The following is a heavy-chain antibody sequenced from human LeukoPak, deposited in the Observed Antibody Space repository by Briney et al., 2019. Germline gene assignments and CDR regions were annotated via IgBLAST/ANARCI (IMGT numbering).Heavy chain of an antibody. CDR1: GYTFHNYY. Sequence: WASVKGSFKASGYTFHNYYMYWVRQAPGQGLEWMGMINPSGGGTSYAQKFQGRVTMTRDTSTRTVYMEVSSLKPEDTAVYYCARQGAYSSAIGMGYWGQGTLVTVSS. J-gene: IGHJ4*02. V-gene: IGHV1-46*02. CDR2: INPSGGGT. CDR3: ARQGAYSSAIGMGY. D-gene: IGHD6-19*01.